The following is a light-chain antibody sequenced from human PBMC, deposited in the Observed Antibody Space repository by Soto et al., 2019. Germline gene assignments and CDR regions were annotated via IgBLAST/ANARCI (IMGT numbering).Light chain of an antibody. J-gene: IGKJ4*01. CDR1: QSVSSY. Sequence: IVLTQSPATLSLSPGERATLSCWASQSVSSYLAWYQQKPGQAPTLLIYDASSRATLIPDRFSGGGSGTDFTLTISRLEPEDFAVYYCQQFSSYPLTFGGGTKVDIK. CDR2: DAS. V-gene: IGKV3-20*01. CDR3: QQFSSYPLT.